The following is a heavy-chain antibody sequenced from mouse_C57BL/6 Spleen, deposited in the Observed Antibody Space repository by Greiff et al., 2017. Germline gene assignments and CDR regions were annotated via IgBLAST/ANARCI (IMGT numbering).Heavy chain of an antibody. CDR3: ARGHDGKEYRFAY. Sequence: VKLQQPGAELVKPGASVKLSCKASGYTFTSYWMHWVKQRPGQGLEWIGMIHPNSGSTNYNEKFKSKATLTVDKSSSTAYMQLSSLTSEDSAVYYCARGHDGKEYRFAYWGQGTLVTVSA. V-gene: IGHV1-64*01. CDR2: IHPNSGST. D-gene: IGHD2-1*01. J-gene: IGHJ3*01. CDR1: GYTFTSYW.